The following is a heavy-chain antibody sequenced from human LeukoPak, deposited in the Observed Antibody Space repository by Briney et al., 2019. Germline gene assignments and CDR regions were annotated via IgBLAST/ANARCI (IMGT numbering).Heavy chain of an antibody. V-gene: IGHV3-NL1*01. CDR1: GFPFSSYG. CDR2: IYSGGNT. J-gene: IGHJ4*02. Sequence: GRSLRLSCVASGFPFSSYGMHWVRQAPGKGLEWVSIIYSGGNTYYADSVKGRFTISRDNSKNSLFLQMDSLRAEDTAVYYCARRGDGGRSFDYWGQGTLVTVSS. D-gene: IGHD4-23*01. CDR3: ARRGDGGRSFDY.